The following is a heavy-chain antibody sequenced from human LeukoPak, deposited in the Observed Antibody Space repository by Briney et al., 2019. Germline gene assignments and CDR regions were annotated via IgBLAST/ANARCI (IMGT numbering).Heavy chain of an antibody. J-gene: IGHJ4*02. Sequence: SETLSLTFSVSAGSVSSGGYYWGWIRQPPGKGLEWIGTIYYSGSTYYDPSLESRVNISVDTSKNHFSLNINSVTAADTAVYYCARGGTLMTMVNWGQGTLVTVSS. D-gene: IGHD4/OR15-4a*01. CDR2: IYYSGST. CDR1: AGSVSSGGYY. V-gene: IGHV4-39*07. CDR3: ARGGTLMTMVN.